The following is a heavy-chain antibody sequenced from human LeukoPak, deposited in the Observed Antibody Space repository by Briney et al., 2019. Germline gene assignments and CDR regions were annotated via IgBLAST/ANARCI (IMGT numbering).Heavy chain of an antibody. J-gene: IGHJ4*02. CDR1: GGSISSGGYS. CDR3: ARGRSSGWYPH. D-gene: IGHD6-19*01. Sequence: PSETLSLTCAVSGGSISSGGYSWSWIRQPPGKGLEWIGYIYHSGSTYYNPSLKSRVTISVDRSKNQFSLKLSSVTAADTAVYYCARGRSSGWYPHWGQGTLVTVSS. V-gene: IGHV4-30-2*01. CDR2: IYHSGST.